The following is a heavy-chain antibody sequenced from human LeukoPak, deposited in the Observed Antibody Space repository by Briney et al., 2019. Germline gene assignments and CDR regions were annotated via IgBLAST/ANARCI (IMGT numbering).Heavy chain of an antibody. V-gene: IGHV3-23*01. J-gene: IGHJ4*02. CDR1: GFTLSSYA. Sequence: GGSLRLSCAASGFTLSSYAMSWVRQGPGKGLEWVSDISGSGGSTYYADSVRGRFTISRDNSKNTLYLQMNSLRAEDTAVYYCTAEAPPDKDMATIWDYWGQGTLVIVSS. CDR3: TAEAPPDKDMATIWDY. D-gene: IGHD5-24*01. CDR2: ISGSGGST.